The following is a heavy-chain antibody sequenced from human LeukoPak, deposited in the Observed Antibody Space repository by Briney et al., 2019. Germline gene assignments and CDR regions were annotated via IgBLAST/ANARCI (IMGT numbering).Heavy chain of an antibody. J-gene: IGHJ4*02. CDR2: ISDTGTIM. V-gene: IGHV3-11*01. CDR1: GFTVSSNY. CDR3: ARLRSFGPFDY. D-gene: IGHD3-10*01. Sequence: GGSLRLSCAASGFTVSSNYMSWIRQAPGKGLEWVSYISDTGTIMYYADSMRGRFTISRDNAKNSLYLQISSLRAEDTAVYYCARLRSFGPFDYWGQGALVTVSA.